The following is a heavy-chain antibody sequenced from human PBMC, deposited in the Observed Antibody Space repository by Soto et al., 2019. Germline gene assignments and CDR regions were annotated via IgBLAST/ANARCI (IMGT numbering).Heavy chain of an antibody. V-gene: IGHV4-34*01. J-gene: IGHJ3*02. Sequence: PSETLSLTCAVYGGSFSGYYWSWIRQPPGKGLEWIGEINHSGSTNYNPSLKSRVTISVDTSKNQFSLKLSSVTAADTAVYYCAISRYSYANHDAFDIWGQGTMVTVSS. CDR1: GGSFSGYY. CDR2: INHSGST. CDR3: AISRYSYANHDAFDI. D-gene: IGHD5-18*01.